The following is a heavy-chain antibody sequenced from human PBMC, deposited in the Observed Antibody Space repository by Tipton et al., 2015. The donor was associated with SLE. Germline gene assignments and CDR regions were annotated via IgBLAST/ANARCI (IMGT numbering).Heavy chain of an antibody. CDR1: GGSISSSSYY. J-gene: IGHJ4*02. Sequence: TLSLTCTVTGGSISSSSYYCGWIRRPPGKGLEWIGSMYYSGSTFNNPSLKSRVTISVDTSKNLFSLKLSSVTAADTAVYYCARHGSSSFDYWGQGNLVTVSS. CDR3: ARHGSSSFDY. D-gene: IGHD6-6*01. V-gene: IGHV4-39*01. CDR2: MYYSGST.